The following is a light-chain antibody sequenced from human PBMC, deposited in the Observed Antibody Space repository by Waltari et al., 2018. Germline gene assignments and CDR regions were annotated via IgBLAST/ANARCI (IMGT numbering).Light chain of an antibody. CDR1: QSVLYSSNNKNY. Sequence: DIVMTQSPDSLAVSLGERATINCKSNQSVLYSSNNKNYLAWYQQKPRQPPKLLIYWASTRESGVPDRFSGSGSGTDFTLAISSLQAEDVAVYYCQQYYTTPWTFGQGTKVEI. CDR3: QQYYTTPWT. J-gene: IGKJ1*01. CDR2: WAS. V-gene: IGKV4-1*01.